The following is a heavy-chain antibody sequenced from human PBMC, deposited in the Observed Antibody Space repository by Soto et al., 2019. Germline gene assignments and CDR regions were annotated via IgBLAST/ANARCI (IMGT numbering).Heavy chain of an antibody. CDR3: AVAGPRDPKYCSSTSCYLPVDY. J-gene: IGHJ4*02. V-gene: IGHV1-18*01. CDR1: GYTFTSYG. CDR2: ISAYNGNT. D-gene: IGHD2-2*01. Sequence: ASVKVSCKASGYTFTSYGISWVRQAPGQGLEWMGWISAYNGNTNYAQKLQGRVTMTTDTSTSTAYMELRSLRSDDTAVYYCAVAGPRDPKYCSSTSCYLPVDYWGQGTLVTVSS.